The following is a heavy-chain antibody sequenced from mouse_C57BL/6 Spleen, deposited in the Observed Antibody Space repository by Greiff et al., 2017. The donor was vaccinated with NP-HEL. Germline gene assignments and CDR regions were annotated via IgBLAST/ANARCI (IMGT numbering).Heavy chain of an antibody. J-gene: IGHJ1*03. CDR3: ARRGYDYDWYFDV. D-gene: IGHD2-4*01. CDR1: GYTFTSYW. CDR2: INPSSGYT. Sequence: QVLLQQSGAELAKPGASVTLSCKASGYTFTSYWMHWVKQRPGQGLEWIGYINPSSGYTKYNQKFKDKVTLTADKSSSTAYMHLSSLTYEDSAVYYCARRGYDYDWYFDVWGTGTTVTVSS. V-gene: IGHV1-7*01.